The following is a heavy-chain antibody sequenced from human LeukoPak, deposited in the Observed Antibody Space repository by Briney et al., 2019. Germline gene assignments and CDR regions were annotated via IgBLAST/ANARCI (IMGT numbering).Heavy chain of an antibody. CDR1: GYTFTSYG. V-gene: IGHV1-18*01. D-gene: IGHD6-19*01. J-gene: IGHJ2*01. CDR2: ISAYNGNT. Sequence: ASVKVSCKASGYTFTSYGISWVRQAPGQGREWMGWISAYNGNTNYAQKLQGRVTMTTDTSTSTAYMELRSLRSDDTAVYYCARGPSLAVAAHPIYWYFDLWGRGTLVTVSS. CDR3: ARGPSLAVAAHPIYWYFDL.